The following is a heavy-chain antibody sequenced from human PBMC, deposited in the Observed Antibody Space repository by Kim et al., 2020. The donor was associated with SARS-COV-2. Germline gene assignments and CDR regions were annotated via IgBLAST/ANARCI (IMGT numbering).Heavy chain of an antibody. Sequence: SETLSLTCAVYGGSFSGYYWSWIRQPPGKGLEWIGEINHSGSTNYNPSLKSRVTISVDTSKNQFSLKLSSVTAADTAVYYCARGARGYSYGPQYYYYYYMDVWGKGTTVTVSS. CDR1: GGSFSGYY. V-gene: IGHV4-34*01. CDR3: ARGARGYSYGPQYYYYYYMDV. J-gene: IGHJ6*03. D-gene: IGHD5-18*01. CDR2: INHSGST.